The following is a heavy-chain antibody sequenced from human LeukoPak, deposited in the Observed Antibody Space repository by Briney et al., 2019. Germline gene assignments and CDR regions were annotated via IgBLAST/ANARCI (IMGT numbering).Heavy chain of an antibody. CDR3: ARDSGLTVTTPGGWFDP. CDR1: GGSFSGYY. CDR2: INHSGST. V-gene: IGHV4-34*01. Sequence: SETLSLTCAVYGGSFSGYYWSWIRQPPGKGLEWIGEINHSGSTNYNPSLKSRVTISVDTSKNQFSLKLSSVTAADTAVYYCARDSGLTVTTPGGWFDPWGQGTLVTVSS. J-gene: IGHJ5*02. D-gene: IGHD4-17*01.